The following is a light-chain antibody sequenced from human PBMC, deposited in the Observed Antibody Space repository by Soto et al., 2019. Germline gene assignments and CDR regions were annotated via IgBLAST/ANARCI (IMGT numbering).Light chain of an antibody. Sequence: DIQMTQSPFSLSASVGDRVTITCRASQGTSNFLAWYQQKPGKVPKLLISASSTLQLGLPSRFSASRSVTDYTRNTASLQPEDVETYYCQKYSSVITYGQWKRLEIK. CDR2: ASS. V-gene: IGKV1-27*01. J-gene: IGKJ5*01. CDR3: QKYSSVIT. CDR1: QGTSNF.